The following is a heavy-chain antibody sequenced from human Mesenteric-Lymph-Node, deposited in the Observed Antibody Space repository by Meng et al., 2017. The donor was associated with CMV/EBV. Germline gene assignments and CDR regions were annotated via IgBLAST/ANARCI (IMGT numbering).Heavy chain of an antibody. D-gene: IGHD3-22*01. CDR2: IYYSGST. Sequence: SETLSLTCTVSGGSISGYYWSWIRQSPGKGLEWIGYIYYSGSTNYNPSLKSRVTISVDTSKNQFSLKVTSVTAADTAVYYCARGGSGYYRFDPWGQGTLVTVS. V-gene: IGHV4-59*01. CDR3: ARGGSGYYRFDP. CDR1: GGSISGYY. J-gene: IGHJ5*02.